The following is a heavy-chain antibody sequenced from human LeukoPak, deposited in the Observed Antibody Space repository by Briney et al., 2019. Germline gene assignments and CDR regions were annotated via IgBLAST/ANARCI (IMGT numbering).Heavy chain of an antibody. CDR3: ARQEYCSGGSCYTWFDP. D-gene: IGHD2-15*01. CDR1: GYSFTSYW. J-gene: IGHJ5*02. Sequence: GESLKISCQGSGYSFTSYWIGWVRQMPGKGLEWMGIIYPADSDIRYSPSFQGQVTISADKSISTAYLQWSSLKASDTAMYYCARQEYCSGGSCYTWFDPWGQGTLVTVSS. CDR2: IYPADSDI. V-gene: IGHV5-51*01.